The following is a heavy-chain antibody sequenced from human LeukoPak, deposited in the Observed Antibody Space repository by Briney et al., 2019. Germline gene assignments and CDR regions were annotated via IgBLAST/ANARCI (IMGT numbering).Heavy chain of an antibody. CDR1: GGTFSSYA. D-gene: IGHD2-8*01. CDR3: ARTNLDCKNGVCYDY. Sequence: ASVKDSCKASGGTFSSYAISWVRQAPGQGLEWMGGIIPIFGTTNYAQKFQGRVTITADESTSTAYMELSSLRSEDTAVYYCARTNLDCKNGVCYDYWGQGTLVTVSS. J-gene: IGHJ4*02. V-gene: IGHV1-69*13. CDR2: IIPIFGTT.